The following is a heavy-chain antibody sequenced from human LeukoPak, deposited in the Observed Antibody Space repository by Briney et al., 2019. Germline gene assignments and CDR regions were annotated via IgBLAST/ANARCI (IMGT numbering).Heavy chain of an antibody. J-gene: IGHJ4*02. V-gene: IGHV4-39*01. Sequence: PGGSLRLSCAASGFTFSNYAMSWVRQPPGKGLEWIGSIYYSGSTYYNPSLKSRVTISVDTSKNQFSLKLSSVTAADTAVYYCARHQTNYDILTGYYPFDYWGQGTLVTVSS. CDR3: ARHQTNYDILTGYYPFDY. CDR2: IYYSGST. CDR1: GFTFSNYA. D-gene: IGHD3-9*01.